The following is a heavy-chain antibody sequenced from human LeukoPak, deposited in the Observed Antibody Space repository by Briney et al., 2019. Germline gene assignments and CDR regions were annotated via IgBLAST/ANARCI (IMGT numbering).Heavy chain of an antibody. CDR2: INSDGSST. CDR1: GFTFSSYW. Sequence: GGPLRLSCAASGFTFSSYWMHWVRQAPGKGLVWVSRINSDGSSTSYADSVKGRFTISRDNSKNTLYLQMNSLRAEDTAVYYCARAPNSGYSSGSYGMDVWGQGTTVTVSS. J-gene: IGHJ6*02. CDR3: ARAPNSGYSSGSYGMDV. D-gene: IGHD6-19*01. V-gene: IGHV3-74*01.